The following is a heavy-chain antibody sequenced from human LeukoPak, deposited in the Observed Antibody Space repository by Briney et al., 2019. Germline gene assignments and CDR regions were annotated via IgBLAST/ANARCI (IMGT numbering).Heavy chain of an antibody. Sequence: GGSLRLSCAASGFTVSSNYMSWVRQAPGKGLEWVSVIYSGGSTYYADSVKGRFTISRDNSKNTLYLQMNSLRAEDTAVYYCARDNPYGDYWYGMDVWGQGTTVTVSS. J-gene: IGHJ6*02. D-gene: IGHD4-17*01. CDR3: ARDNPYGDYWYGMDV. V-gene: IGHV3-53*01. CDR1: GFTVSSNY. CDR2: IYSGGST.